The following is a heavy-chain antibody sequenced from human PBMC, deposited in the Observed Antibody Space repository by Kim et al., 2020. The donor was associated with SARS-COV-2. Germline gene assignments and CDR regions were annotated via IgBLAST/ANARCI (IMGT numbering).Heavy chain of an antibody. CDR2: IWYDGSNK. Sequence: GGSLRLSCAASGLTFSSYGMHWVRQAPGNGLEWVAVIWYDGSNKYYADSVKGRFTISRDNSKNTLYLQMDSLRAEDTAVYYCARDLAAAPDYWGQGTLVTVPS. J-gene: IGHJ4*02. CDR3: ARDLAAAPDY. CDR1: GLTFSSYG. V-gene: IGHV3-33*01. D-gene: IGHD6-13*01.